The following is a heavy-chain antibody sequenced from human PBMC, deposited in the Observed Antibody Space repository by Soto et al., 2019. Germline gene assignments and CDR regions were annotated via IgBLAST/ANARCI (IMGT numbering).Heavy chain of an antibody. CDR1: GGSISSGGYF. Sequence: HVQLQESGPGLVKHSQSLSLTCTVSGGSISSGGYFWSWIRQHPGKGMEWIGYIHYSGSTYYNPSLKSRVTISVDTSKIQCSLKLSSVTAADTAVYYCARERYSSPGGFDHWGQGTLVTVSS. D-gene: IGHD6-13*01. J-gene: IGHJ4*02. V-gene: IGHV4-31*03. CDR3: ARERYSSPGGFDH. CDR2: IHYSGST.